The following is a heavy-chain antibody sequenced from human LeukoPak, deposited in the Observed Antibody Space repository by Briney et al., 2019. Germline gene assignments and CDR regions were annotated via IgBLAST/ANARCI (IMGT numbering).Heavy chain of an antibody. CDR2: INPNSGGT. Sequence: ASVKVSRKASGYTFTGYYMHWVRQAPGQGLEWMGWINPNSGGTSYAQNFQGRVTMTRDTSISTAYMELSRLRSDDTAVYYCARDGNFDYWGQGTLVTVSS. CDR1: GYTFTGYY. V-gene: IGHV1-2*02. D-gene: IGHD1-26*01. CDR3: ARDGNFDY. J-gene: IGHJ4*02.